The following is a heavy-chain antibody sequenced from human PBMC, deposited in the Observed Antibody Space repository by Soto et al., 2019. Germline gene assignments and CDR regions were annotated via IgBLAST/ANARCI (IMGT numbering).Heavy chain of an antibody. Sequence: ASVKVSCKAAADTFTSYGISWVRQAPGQGLEWMGWISAYKGSTYYAQKFQGRVTMTIDTFTTIAYMELRSLRSDDTAVYYCARDAESYVWGQGTTVTVSS. D-gene: IGHD1-26*01. CDR1: ADTFTSYG. CDR2: ISAYKGST. V-gene: IGHV1-18*04. J-gene: IGHJ6*02. CDR3: ARDAESYV.